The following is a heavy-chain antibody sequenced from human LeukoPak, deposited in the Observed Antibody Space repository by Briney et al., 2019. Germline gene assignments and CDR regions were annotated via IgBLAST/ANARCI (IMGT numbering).Heavy chain of an antibody. CDR2: IKQDGSEK. J-gene: IGHJ4*02. CDR1: GFTFSSYW. Sequence: GGSLRLSCAASGFTFSSYWMSWVRQAPGEGLEWVANIKQDGSEKYYVDSVKGRFTISRDNAKNSLYLQMNSLRAEDTAVYYCAREGYYYDSSGYTLGYFDYWGQGTLVTVSS. CDR3: AREGYYYDSSGYTLGYFDY. V-gene: IGHV3-7*01. D-gene: IGHD3-22*01.